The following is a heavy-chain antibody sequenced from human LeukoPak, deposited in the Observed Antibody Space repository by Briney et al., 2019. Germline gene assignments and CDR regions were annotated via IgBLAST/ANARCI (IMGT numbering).Heavy chain of an antibody. CDR2: IYYSGST. D-gene: IGHD3-3*01. Sequence: SETLSLTCTVSGGSISSSSYYWGWIHQPPGKGLEWIGSIYYSGSTYYNPSLKSRVTISADTSKNQFSLKLSSVTAADTAVYYCARVPYDFWSGYYGYFDYWGQGTLVTVSS. V-gene: IGHV4-39*07. CDR3: ARVPYDFWSGYYGYFDY. J-gene: IGHJ4*02. CDR1: GGSISSSSYY.